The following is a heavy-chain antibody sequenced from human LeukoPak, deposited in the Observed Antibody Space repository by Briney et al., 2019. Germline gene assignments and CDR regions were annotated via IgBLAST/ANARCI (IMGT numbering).Heavy chain of an antibody. D-gene: IGHD3-22*01. CDR1: GGSFSGYY. CDR3: ARASYSYDINGWVPFDY. V-gene: IGHV4-34*01. J-gene: IGHJ4*02. Sequence: SETLSLTCAVYGGSFSGYYWSWIRQPPGKGLEWIGEINHSGSTNYNPSLESRVTISGDTSKNQFSLRLSSVTAADTAVYYCARASYSYDINGWVPFDYWGQGTLVTVSS. CDR2: INHSGST.